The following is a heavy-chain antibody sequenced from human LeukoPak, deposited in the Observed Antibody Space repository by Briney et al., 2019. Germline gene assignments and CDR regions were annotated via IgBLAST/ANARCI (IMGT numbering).Heavy chain of an antibody. V-gene: IGHV1-18*01. CDR2: ISAYNT. CDR3: AREGDSDYGDYCFDY. J-gene: IGHJ4*02. CDR1: GYTFSKYG. D-gene: IGHD4-17*01. Sequence: ASVKVSCKASGYTFSKYGISWVRQAPGQGLEWMGWISAYNTNYAQKMQGRVTMTTDTPTSIAYMELSRLRSDDTAVYYCAREGDSDYGDYCFDYWGQGTLVTVSS.